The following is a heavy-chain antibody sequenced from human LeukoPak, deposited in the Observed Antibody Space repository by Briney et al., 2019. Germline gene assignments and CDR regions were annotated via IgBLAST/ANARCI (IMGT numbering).Heavy chain of an antibody. D-gene: IGHD5-18*01. CDR1: GFTFDDYA. Sequence: PGGSLRLSCAASGFTFDDYAMHWVRQAPGKGLEWVSGISWNSGSIGYADSVKGRFTISRDNAKNSLYLQMDSLRAEDTALYYCAKVRLRGYSYGVFDYWGQGTLVTVSS. CDR3: AKVRLRGYSYGVFDY. V-gene: IGHV3-9*01. CDR2: ISWNSGSI. J-gene: IGHJ4*02.